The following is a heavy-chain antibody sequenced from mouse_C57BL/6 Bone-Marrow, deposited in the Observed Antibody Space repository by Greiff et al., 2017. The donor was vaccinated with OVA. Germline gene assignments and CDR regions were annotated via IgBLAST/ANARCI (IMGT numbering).Heavy chain of an antibody. CDR2: INPSCGYT. Sequence: VQLQESGAELAKPGASVKLSCKASGYTFTSYWMHWVQQRPGQGLAWIGYINPSCGYTKYNQKFTDKSTLTAANSSSTAYLPLSSLTYEDSADYDGARRSQTAQAKECAYWGQGTLVTGSA. J-gene: IGHJ3*01. D-gene: IGHD3-2*02. CDR3: ARRSQTAQAKECAY. V-gene: IGHV1-7*01. CDR1: GYTFTSYW.